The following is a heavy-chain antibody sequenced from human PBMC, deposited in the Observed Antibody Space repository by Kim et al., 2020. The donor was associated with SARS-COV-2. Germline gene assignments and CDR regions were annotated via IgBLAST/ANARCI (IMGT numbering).Heavy chain of an antibody. V-gene: IGHV3-33*06. CDR1: GFTFSSYG. Sequence: GGSLRLSCAVSGFTFSSYGMHWVRQAPGKGLEWVAVIWYDGSNKYYADSVKGRFTISRDNSKNTLYLQMNSLRAEETAVYYCAKEFQDDYGDYWYNATDVWG. CDR3: AKEFQDDYGDYWYNATDV. CDR2: IWYDGSNK. J-gene: IGHJ6*01. D-gene: IGHD4-17*01.